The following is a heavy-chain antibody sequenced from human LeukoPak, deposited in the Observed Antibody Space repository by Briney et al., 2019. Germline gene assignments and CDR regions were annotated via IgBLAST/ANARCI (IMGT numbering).Heavy chain of an antibody. Sequence: SVKVSCKASGGTFSRYTISWVRQTPGQGLEWMGRIIPILGIANYALKFQGRVTITADKSTSTAYMELSSLRSEDTAVYYCARGIAAAGPPEYWGQGTLVTVSS. J-gene: IGHJ4*02. D-gene: IGHD6-13*01. CDR2: IIPILGIA. CDR3: ARGIAAAGPPEY. CDR1: GGTFSRYT. V-gene: IGHV1-69*02.